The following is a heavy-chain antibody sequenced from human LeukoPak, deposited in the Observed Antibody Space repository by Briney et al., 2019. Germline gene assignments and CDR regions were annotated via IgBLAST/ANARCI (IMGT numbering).Heavy chain of an antibody. CDR1: GYTFTSYD. Sequence: ASVKVSCKASGYTFTSYDINWVRQAPGQGLEWMGWMNPNSGNTGYAQKFQGRVTMTRNTSISTAYMELSSLRSEDTAVYYCGRGPMYYDSSGYHYYFDYWGQGTLVTVSS. J-gene: IGHJ4*02. CDR2: MNPNSGNT. V-gene: IGHV1-8*01. CDR3: GRGPMYYDSSGYHYYFDY. D-gene: IGHD3-22*01.